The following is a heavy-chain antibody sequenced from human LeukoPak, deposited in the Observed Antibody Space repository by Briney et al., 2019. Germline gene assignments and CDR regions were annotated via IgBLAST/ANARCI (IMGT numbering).Heavy chain of an antibody. CDR3: ARRLTYDSSGYYRPSKSFDY. V-gene: IGHV5-51*01. D-gene: IGHD3-22*01. J-gene: IGHJ4*02. CDR1: GYSFTSYW. CDR2: IYPGDSDT. Sequence: GEPLKISCKGSGYSFTSYWIGWVRQMPGKGLEWMGIIYPGDSDTRYSPSFQGQVTISADKSISTAYLQWSSLKASDTAMYYCARRLTYDSSGYYRPSKSFDYWGQGTLVTVSS.